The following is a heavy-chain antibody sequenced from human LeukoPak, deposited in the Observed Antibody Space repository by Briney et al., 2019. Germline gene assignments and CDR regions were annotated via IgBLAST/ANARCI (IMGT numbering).Heavy chain of an antibody. V-gene: IGHV4-4*02. J-gene: IGHJ4*02. CDR3: ARLSTIFDY. D-gene: IGHD3-3*01. CDR2: IYHSGST. Sequence: SETLSLTCGVSGGSISRTNWWSWVRQPPGKGLEWIGEIYHSGSTNYNPSLKSRVTMSVDTSKNQFSLKLGSVTAADTAVYYCARLSTIFDYWGQGTLVTVSS. CDR1: GGSISRTNW.